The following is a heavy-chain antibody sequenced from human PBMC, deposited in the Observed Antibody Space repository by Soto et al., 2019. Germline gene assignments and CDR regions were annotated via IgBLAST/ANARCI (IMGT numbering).Heavy chain of an antibody. J-gene: IGHJ4*02. Sequence: GGSLRLSCAASGFAFITYAMIWCGHSPGKGREWVSAISGSGGSTYYADPVKGRFTISRDNSKNTLYLQMNSLRAEDTAVHYCATAGLLINYYFDYWGQGTLVTVSS. CDR1: GFAFITYA. D-gene: IGHD2-21*01. V-gene: IGHV3-23*01. CDR3: ATAGLLINYYFDY. CDR2: ISGSGGST.